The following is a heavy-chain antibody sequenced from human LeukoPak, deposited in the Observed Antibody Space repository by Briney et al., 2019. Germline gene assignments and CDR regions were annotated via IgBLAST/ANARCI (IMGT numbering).Heavy chain of an antibody. CDR2: IKQDGSEK. Sequence: PGGSLRLSCAASGFTFSSYWMSWVRQAPGKGLEWVANIKQDGSEKNYVDSVEGRFTISRDNAKNSLELQMNNLRDEDTAVYYCARAGGYASSWAYWGQGTLVTVSS. J-gene: IGHJ4*02. CDR3: ARAGGYASSWAY. CDR1: GFTFSSYW. V-gene: IGHV3-7*01. D-gene: IGHD5-12*01.